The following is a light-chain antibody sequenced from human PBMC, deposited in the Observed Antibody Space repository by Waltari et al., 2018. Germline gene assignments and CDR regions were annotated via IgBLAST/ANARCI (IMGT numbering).Light chain of an antibody. J-gene: IGKJ1*01. Sequence: EIVLTQSPGTLSLSPGGRATLSCRASQSVGRSLAWYQQKPGLPPRLLIYDTSSRATGTPGRFSGSGSGTDFSLAISSLEPEDFAVYFCQHYVNLPVTFGQGTKVEI. CDR1: QSVGRS. CDR3: QHYVNLPVT. CDR2: DTS. V-gene: IGKV3-20*01.